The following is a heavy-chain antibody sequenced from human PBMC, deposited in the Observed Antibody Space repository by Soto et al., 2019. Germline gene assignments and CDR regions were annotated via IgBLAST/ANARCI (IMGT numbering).Heavy chain of an antibody. V-gene: IGHV3-15*07. CDR2: LKSKTYGGTA. D-gene: IGHD3-22*01. CDR3: AYYRDSRAVQFDS. CDR1: GLTLTDAW. J-gene: IGHJ4*02. Sequence: EVQLVESGGGLVKPGESLRLSCTASGLTLTDAWMKWVRQAPGKGLEWVGRLKSKTYGGTADYAEPDTGRFTIFRDDSKNMLYLQMNRLKNEDTAVYYSAYYRDSRAVQFDSWGQGTLVTVSS.